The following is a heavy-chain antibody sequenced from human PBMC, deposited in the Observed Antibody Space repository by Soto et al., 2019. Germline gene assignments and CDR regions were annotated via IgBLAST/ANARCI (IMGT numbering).Heavy chain of an antibody. CDR3: ARWWSGSRQGFDP. CDR2: INHSGST. CDR1: GGYFSGYD. D-gene: IGHD3-3*01. J-gene: IGHJ5*02. V-gene: IGHV4-34*01. Sequence: SETLSLTCAVYGGYFSGYDWTWIRQPPGTGLEWIGEINHSGSTNYNPSLKSRVTISVDTSKNQFSLKLTSVTAADTAVYYCARWWSGSRQGFDPWGQGTLVTVSS.